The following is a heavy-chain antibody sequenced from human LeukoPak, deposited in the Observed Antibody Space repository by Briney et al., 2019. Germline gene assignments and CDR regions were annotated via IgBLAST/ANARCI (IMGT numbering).Heavy chain of an antibody. J-gene: IGHJ4*02. CDR1: GFTFSTYG. D-gene: IGHD7-27*01. Sequence: GGSLRLSCAASGFTFSTYGMHWVRQAPGKRLEWVSIIGSSGGGIHYADSVKGRFTISRDNSKNALYLQMNSLRVEDTAVYYCAIDPNWGTHSWGQGVLVTVSS. CDR2: IGSSGGGI. CDR3: AIDPNWGTHS. V-gene: IGHV3-23*01.